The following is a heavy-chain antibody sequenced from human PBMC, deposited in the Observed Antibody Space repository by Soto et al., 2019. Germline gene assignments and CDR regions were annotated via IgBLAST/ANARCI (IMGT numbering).Heavy chain of an antibody. V-gene: IGHV4-30-4*01. J-gene: IGHJ4*02. D-gene: IGHD2-2*01. CDR2: IYYSGST. CDR1: GGSISSGDYY. Sequence: SETLSLTCTDSGGSISSGDYYWSWIRQPPGKGLEWIGYIYYSGSTFYNPSLKSRVTISVDTSKNQFSLKLSSVTAADTAVYYCARAQLVGYYFDYWGQGTLVTVS. CDR3: ARAQLVGYYFDY.